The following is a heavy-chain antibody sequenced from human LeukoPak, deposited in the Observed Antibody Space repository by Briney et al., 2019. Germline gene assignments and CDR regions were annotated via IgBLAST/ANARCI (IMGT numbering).Heavy chain of an antibody. V-gene: IGHV5-51*01. CDR1: GYSFTPYW. CDR3: TSHIIAARPSYTFDI. Sequence: GESLKIFCKGSGYSFTPYWIAWVRQMPGKGLDWMGIIYPGDSDTRYSPSFQGQVTISADKSISTAYLQWSSLKASDTAIYYCTSHIIAARPSYTFDIWGQGTMVTVSS. J-gene: IGHJ3*02. CDR2: IYPGDSDT. D-gene: IGHD6-6*01.